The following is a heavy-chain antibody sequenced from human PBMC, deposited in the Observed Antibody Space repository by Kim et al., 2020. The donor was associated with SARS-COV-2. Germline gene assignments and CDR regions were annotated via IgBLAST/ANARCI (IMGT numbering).Heavy chain of an antibody. CDR2: IYSGGST. CDR1: GFTVSSNY. V-gene: IGHV3-53*01. D-gene: IGHD5-18*01. J-gene: IGHJ4*02. Sequence: GGSLRLSCAASGFTVSSNYMSWVRQAPGKGLEWVSVIYSGGSTYYADSVKGRFTISRDNSKNTLYLQMNSLRAEDMAVYYCARGSGGYSYGYGDYWGQGTLVTVSS. CDR3: ARGSGGYSYGYGDY.